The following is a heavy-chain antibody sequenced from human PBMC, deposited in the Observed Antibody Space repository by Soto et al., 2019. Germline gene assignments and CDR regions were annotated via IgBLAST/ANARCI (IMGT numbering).Heavy chain of an antibody. CDR3: ARDGAVPAAFWYFDL. J-gene: IGHJ2*01. CDR2: IIPILGIA. D-gene: IGHD3-3*01. V-gene: IGHV1-69*08. Sequence: QVQLVQSGAEVKKPGSSVKVSCKASGGTFSSYTISWVRQAPGQGLEWMGRIIPILGIANYAQKFQGRVTITEDKSTSTAYMELSSLRSEDTAVYYCARDGAVPAAFWYFDLWGRGTLVTVSS. CDR1: GGTFSSYT.